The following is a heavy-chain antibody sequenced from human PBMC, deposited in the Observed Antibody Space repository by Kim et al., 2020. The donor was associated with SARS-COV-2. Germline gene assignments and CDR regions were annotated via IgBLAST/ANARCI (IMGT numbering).Heavy chain of an antibody. D-gene: IGHD6-13*01. Sequence: GSTNYNPSLKSRVTISVDTSKNQFSLKLSSVTAADTAVYYCARVGTAVPFWGQGTLVTVSS. V-gene: IGHV4-59*01. CDR3: ARVGTAVPF. J-gene: IGHJ4*02. CDR2: GST.